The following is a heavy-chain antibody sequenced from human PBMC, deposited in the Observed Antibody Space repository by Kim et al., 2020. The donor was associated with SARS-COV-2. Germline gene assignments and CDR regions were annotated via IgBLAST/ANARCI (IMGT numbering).Heavy chain of an antibody. CDR1: GFAFRDYY. Sequence: GGSLRLSCAASGFAFRDYYMSWIRWAPGKGLEWVSHINTVSSNTQYADSVRGRFTISRDNAENSLYLQMNSLRGDDTAVYYCARDRERGTSVAGMLAHWGQGTLVTVSS. D-gene: IGHD6-19*01. J-gene: IGHJ4*02. V-gene: IGHV3-11*05. CDR2: INTVSSNT. CDR3: ARDRERGTSVAGMLAH.